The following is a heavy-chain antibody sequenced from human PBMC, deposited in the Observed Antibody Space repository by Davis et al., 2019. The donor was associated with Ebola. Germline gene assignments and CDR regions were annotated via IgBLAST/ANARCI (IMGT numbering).Heavy chain of an antibody. J-gene: IGHJ6*02. V-gene: IGHV3-30*18. CDR3: AKAQAYSYGWGYYYGMDV. D-gene: IGHD5-18*01. Sequence: GGSLRLSCAASGFTFSSYGMHWVRQAPGKGLEWVAVISYDGSNKYYADSVKGRFTISRDNSKNTLYLQMNSLRAEDTAVYYCAKAQAYSYGWGYYYGMDVWGQGTTVTVSS. CDR2: ISYDGSNK. CDR1: GFTFSSYG.